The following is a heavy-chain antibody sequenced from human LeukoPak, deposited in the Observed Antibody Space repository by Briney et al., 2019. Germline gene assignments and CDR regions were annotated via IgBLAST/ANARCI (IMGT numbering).Heavy chain of an antibody. CDR1: GYTFTGYY. J-gene: IGHJ4*02. D-gene: IGHD5-18*01. CDR3: ARVGSWIRGFPGFDY. CDR2: INPNSGGT. V-gene: IGHV1-2*02. Sequence: APVKVSCKASGYTFTGYYMHWVRQAPGQGLEWMGWINPNSGGTDYAQKFQGRVTMTRDTSISTAYMELSRLRSDDTAVYYCARVGSWIRGFPGFDYWGQGTLVTVSS.